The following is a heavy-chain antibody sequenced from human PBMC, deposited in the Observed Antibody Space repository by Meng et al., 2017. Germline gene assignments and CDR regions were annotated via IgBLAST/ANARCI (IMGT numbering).Heavy chain of an antibody. D-gene: IGHD6-6*01. J-gene: IGHJ5*02. CDR1: GFTVSSNY. V-gene: IGHV3-66*02. CDR2: IYSGGST. CDR3: ARESMYNWFDP. Sequence: VHRVESGGRFVEPGGALRLSCAASGFTVSSNYMSWVRQAPGKGLEWVSVIYSGGSTYYADSVKGRFTISRDNSKNTLYLQMNSLRAEDTAVYYCARESMYNWFDPWGQGTLVTVSS.